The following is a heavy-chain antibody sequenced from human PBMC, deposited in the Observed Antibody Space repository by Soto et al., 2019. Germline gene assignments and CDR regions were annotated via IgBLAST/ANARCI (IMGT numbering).Heavy chain of an antibody. CDR1: GGSISSGGYS. J-gene: IGHJ6*02. D-gene: IGHD3-10*01. CDR2: IYHSGST. CDR3: ARDWSYYGSGSYPGMDV. V-gene: IGHV4-30-2*01. Sequence: SETLSLTCAVSGGSISSGGYSWSWIRQPPGKGLEWIGYIYHSGSTYYNPSLKSRVTISVDTSKNQFSLKLSSVTAADTAVYYCARDWSYYGSGSYPGMDVWGQGTTVTVSS.